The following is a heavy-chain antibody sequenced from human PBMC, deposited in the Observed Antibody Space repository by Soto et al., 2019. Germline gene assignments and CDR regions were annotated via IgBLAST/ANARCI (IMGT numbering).Heavy chain of an antibody. Sequence: GSLRLSCAASGFSFRDHSMNWVRQAPGKGLEWISYIRGTTTISYADSVKGRFTISRDNAENSLYLQMNSLRDEDTAVYYCARDLSWAFDHWGQGALVTVSS. V-gene: IGHV3-48*02. CDR1: GFSFRDHS. CDR3: ARDLSWAFDH. J-gene: IGHJ4*02. D-gene: IGHD6-13*01. CDR2: IRGTTTI.